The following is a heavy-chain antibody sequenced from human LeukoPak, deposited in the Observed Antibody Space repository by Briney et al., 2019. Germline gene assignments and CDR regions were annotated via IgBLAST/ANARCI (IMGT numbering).Heavy chain of an antibody. CDR3: ARDLPTSSPRAENY. CDR1: GGTFSSYT. Sequence: ASVKVSCKASGGTFSSYTISWVRQAPGQGLEWMGRIIPILGIANCAQKFQGRVTITADKSTSTAYMELSSLRSEDTAVYYCARDLPTSSPRAENYWGQGTLVTVSS. CDR2: IIPILGIA. D-gene: IGHD6-6*01. V-gene: IGHV1-69*04. J-gene: IGHJ4*02.